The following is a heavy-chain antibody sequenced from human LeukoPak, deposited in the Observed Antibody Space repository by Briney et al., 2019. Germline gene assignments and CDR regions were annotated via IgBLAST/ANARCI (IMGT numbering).Heavy chain of an antibody. J-gene: IGHJ4*02. Sequence: ASVKVSCKTSGYTFTTYGINWVRQAPGQGLEWMGWISGHNDSTYFAQKFQGRVTMTRDMSISTAYMELSRLRSDDTAVYYCARSPDILTGENFDYWGQGTLVTVSS. D-gene: IGHD3-9*01. CDR1: GYTFTTYG. CDR3: ARSPDILTGENFDY. V-gene: IGHV1-18*01. CDR2: ISGHNDST.